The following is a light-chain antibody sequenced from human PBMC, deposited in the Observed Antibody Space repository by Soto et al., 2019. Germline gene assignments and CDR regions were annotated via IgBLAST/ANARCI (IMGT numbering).Light chain of an antibody. CDR3: QQRSNWPPIT. Sequence: DIVMTQSPGTLSLSPGERATLSCRASQTISSNNLAWYQQKPGQAPRLLIHDASNRATGIPARFSGSGSGTDFTLTISSLEPEDFAVYYCQQRSNWPPITFGQGTRLEIK. J-gene: IGKJ5*01. CDR1: QTISSN. V-gene: IGKV3-11*01. CDR2: DAS.